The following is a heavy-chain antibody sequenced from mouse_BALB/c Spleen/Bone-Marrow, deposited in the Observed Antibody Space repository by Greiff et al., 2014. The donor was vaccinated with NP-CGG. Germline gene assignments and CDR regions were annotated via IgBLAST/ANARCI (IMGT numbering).Heavy chain of an antibody. CDR2: INPNNGGS. J-gene: IGHJ1*01. D-gene: IGHD2-3*01. V-gene: IGHV1-18*01. Sequence: EVQLQQSGPELVKPGASVKIPCKASGYTFTDYNMDWVKQSHGKSLEWIGDINPNNGGSIYNQKFTGKATLTVDKSSSTAYMELRSLTSEDTAVYYCATIYDGRSYWYFDVWGAGTTVTVSS. CDR1: GYTFTDYN. CDR3: ATIYDGRSYWYFDV.